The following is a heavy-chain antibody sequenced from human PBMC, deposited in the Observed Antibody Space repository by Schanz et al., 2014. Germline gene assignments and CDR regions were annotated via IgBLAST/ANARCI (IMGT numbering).Heavy chain of an antibody. J-gene: IGHJ6*03. CDR1: GFTFSSYA. Sequence: EVQLLESGGGLVQPGGSLRLSCAASGFTFSSYAMSWVRQAPGKGLEWISYIGSSSSRIDHADSVKGRFTISGDSSKYTVYLQMNSLRADDTAVYYCAKGPYYYYYMDVWGNGTTVTVSS. CDR3: AKGPYYYYYMDV. CDR2: IGSSSSRI. V-gene: IGHV3-48*01.